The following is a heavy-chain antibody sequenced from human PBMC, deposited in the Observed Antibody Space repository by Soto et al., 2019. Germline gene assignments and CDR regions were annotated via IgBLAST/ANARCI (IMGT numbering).Heavy chain of an antibody. CDR2: IDTDGGGT. V-gene: IGHV3-74*01. CDR3: ATLFHL. J-gene: IGHJ5*02. Sequence: EVQLVESGGGLVQPGGSLRVSCAASGFTLRSHRIHWVRQAPGKGLEWVSRIDTDGGGTSYADSVKGRFTISTDNAKNTVYLQMNGLRSEDTAAYYCATLFHLWGQGTLVTVSS. CDR1: GFTLRSHR.